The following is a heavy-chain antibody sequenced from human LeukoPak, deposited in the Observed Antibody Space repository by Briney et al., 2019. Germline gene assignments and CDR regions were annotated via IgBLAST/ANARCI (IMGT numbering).Heavy chain of an antibody. J-gene: IGHJ4*02. CDR3: AKSLNEVVAATPGYFDY. V-gene: IGHV3-23*01. D-gene: IGHD2-15*01. Sequence: PGGSLRLSCAASGFTFTSYNMNWVRQAPGKGLEWVSAISGSGGSTYYADSVKGRFTISRDNSKNTLYLQMNSLRAEDTAVYYCAKSLNEVVAATPGYFDYWGQGTLVTVSS. CDR1: GFTFTSYN. CDR2: ISGSGGST.